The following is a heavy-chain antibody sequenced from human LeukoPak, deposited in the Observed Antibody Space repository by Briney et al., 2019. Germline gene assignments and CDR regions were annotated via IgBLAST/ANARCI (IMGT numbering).Heavy chain of an antibody. Sequence: SETLSLTCAVSGYSISSGYYWSWIRQPPGKGLEWIGYIYYSGSTNYNPSLKSRVTISVDTSKNQFSLKLSSVTAADTAVYYCARESSYIYGNLFDYWGQGTLVTVSS. CDR3: ARESSYIYGNLFDY. J-gene: IGHJ4*02. CDR1: GYSISSGYY. CDR2: IYYSGST. D-gene: IGHD5-18*01. V-gene: IGHV4-61*01.